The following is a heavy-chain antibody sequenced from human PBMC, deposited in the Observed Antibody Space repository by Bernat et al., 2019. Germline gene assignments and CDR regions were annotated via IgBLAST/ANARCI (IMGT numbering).Heavy chain of an antibody. CDR2: INHSGST. CDR3: ERADYGDYGGHFDY. V-gene: IGHV4-34*01. Sequence: QVQLQQWGAGLLKPSETLSLTCAVYGGSFSGYYWSWIRQPPGKGLEWIGEINHSGSTNYNPSLKSRATISVDTSKNQFSLKLSYVTAADTAGYYCERADYGDYGGHFDYWGQGTLVTVSS. J-gene: IGHJ4*02. D-gene: IGHD4-17*01. CDR1: GGSFSGYY.